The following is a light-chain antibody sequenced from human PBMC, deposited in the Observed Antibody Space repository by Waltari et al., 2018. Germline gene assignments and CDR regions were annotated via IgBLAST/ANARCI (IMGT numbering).Light chain of an antibody. J-gene: IGLJ2*01. CDR2: VSSAGSH. Sequence: QVVLTQSPSASASLGASVKLTCTLSSGHSSYAIAWHQQQPEKGPRYLMKVSSAGSHQKEDGIPDRFSGSSSGTERYLTISSVQSEDEADYYCQTWDTGTHVVFGGGTKLTVL. CDR3: QTWDTGTHVV. CDR1: SGHSSYA. V-gene: IGLV4-69*01.